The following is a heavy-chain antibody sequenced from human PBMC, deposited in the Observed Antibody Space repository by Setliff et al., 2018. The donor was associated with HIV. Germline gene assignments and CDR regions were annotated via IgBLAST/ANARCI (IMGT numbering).Heavy chain of an antibody. CDR2: ISYDGSDK. J-gene: IGHJ4*02. Sequence: GGSLRLSCAASGFTFSNYAMHWVRQAPVKGLEWVAVISYDGSDKYYADSVKGRFTISRDNSKNTVYLQMNSLRAEDTAVYYCATLSSNWHLDYWGQGTLVTVSS. CDR1: GFTFSNYA. V-gene: IGHV3-30*04. D-gene: IGHD6-13*01. CDR3: ATLSSNWHLDY.